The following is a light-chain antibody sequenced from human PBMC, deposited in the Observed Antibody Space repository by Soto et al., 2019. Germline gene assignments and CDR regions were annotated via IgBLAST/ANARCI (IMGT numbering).Light chain of an antibody. Sequence: EIVLTQSPDTLSLSPGESATLSCRASQSVSNSYLAWYQQKPGRAPRLLIYGASNRATGIPDRFRGSGSGTDFTLSISRLEPEDFAVFYCQQYDDSITFGQGTRLEIE. CDR1: QSVSNSY. CDR2: GAS. J-gene: IGKJ5*01. V-gene: IGKV3-20*01. CDR3: QQYDDSIT.